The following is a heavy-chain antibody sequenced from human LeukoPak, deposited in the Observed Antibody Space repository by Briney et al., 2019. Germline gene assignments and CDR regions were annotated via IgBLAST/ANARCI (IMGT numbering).Heavy chain of an antibody. V-gene: IGHV1-69*06. CDR2: IIPIFGTA. Sequence: SVKVSCKASGGTFSSYAISWVRQAPGQGLEWMGGIIPIFGTANYAQKFQGRVTITADKSTSTAYMELSSLRSEDTAVYYCAIFKRGGSVVLYYFDYWGQGTLVTVSS. J-gene: IGHJ4*02. CDR3: AIFKRGGSVVLYYFDY. CDR1: GGTFSSYA. D-gene: IGHD3-10*02.